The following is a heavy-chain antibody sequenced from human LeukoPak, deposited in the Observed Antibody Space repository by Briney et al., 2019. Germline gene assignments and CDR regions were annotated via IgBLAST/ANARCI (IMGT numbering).Heavy chain of an antibody. V-gene: IGHV3-64*01. CDR1: EFTFSTYG. D-gene: IGHD6-13*01. CDR2: ISSNGGST. J-gene: IGHJ4*02. CDR3: ARGAIAAAGVFDY. Sequence: QPGGSLRLSCAASEFTFSTYGMSWVRQAPGKGLEYVSAISSNGGSTYYANSVKGRFTISRDNSKNTLYLQMGSLRAEDMAVYYCARGAIAAAGVFDYWAREPWSPSPQ.